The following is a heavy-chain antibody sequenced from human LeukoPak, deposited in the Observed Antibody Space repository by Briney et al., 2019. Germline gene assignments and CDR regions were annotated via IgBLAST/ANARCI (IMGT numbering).Heavy chain of an antibody. J-gene: IGHJ4*02. CDR3: ARDELLWFGDSLAYYFDY. Sequence: ASVKVSCKASGYTFTGYYMHWVRQAPGQGLEWMGWINPNSGGTNYAQKFQGRVTMTRDTSISTAYVELSRLRSDDTAVYYCARDELLWFGDSLAYYFDYWGQGTLVTVSS. V-gene: IGHV1-2*02. CDR1: GYTFTGYY. CDR2: INPNSGGT. D-gene: IGHD3-10*01.